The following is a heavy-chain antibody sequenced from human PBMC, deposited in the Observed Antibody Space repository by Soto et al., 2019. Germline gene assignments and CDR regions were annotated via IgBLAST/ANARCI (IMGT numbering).Heavy chain of an antibody. Sequence: GGSLRPSCAASGFTVSSYYMSWVRQAPGKGLEWVSVIYSAGSADFADSVKGRFTISRDNSKNTLYLQMSSLRAEDTAVYYCARVPSSSYHYFDYWGQGTLVTVSS. J-gene: IGHJ4*02. CDR1: GFTVSSYY. V-gene: IGHV3-66*01. CDR2: IYSAGSA. D-gene: IGHD6-13*01. CDR3: ARVPSSSYHYFDY.